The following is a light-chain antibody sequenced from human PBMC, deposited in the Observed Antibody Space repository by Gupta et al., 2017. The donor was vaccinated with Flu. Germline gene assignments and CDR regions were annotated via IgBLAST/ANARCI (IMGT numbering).Light chain of an antibody. V-gene: IGLV1-40*01. CDR1: SSNIGAGYD. CDR3: QYYDSSRSGWV. J-gene: IGLJ3*02. Sequence: QSVLPQPPSVSGAPGQRVTISCTGSSSNIGAGYDVHWYQQLPGTAPKLLIYGNSNRPSGVPDRFSGSKSGTSASLAITGLQAEDEADYYCQYYDSSRSGWVFGGGTKLTVL. CDR2: GNS.